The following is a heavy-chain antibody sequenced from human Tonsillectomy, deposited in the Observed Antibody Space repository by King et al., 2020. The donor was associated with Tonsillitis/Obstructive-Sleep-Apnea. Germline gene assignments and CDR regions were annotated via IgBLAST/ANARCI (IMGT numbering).Heavy chain of an antibody. CDR3: AGIKGGYCSSTSCYSAKKNWFDP. V-gene: IGHV4-34*01. D-gene: IGHD2-2*02. CDR1: GGSFSGYY. CDR2: INHSGST. J-gene: IGHJ5*02. Sequence: VQLKQWGAGLLKPSETLSLTCAVYGGSFSGYYWSWIRQPPGKGLEWIGEINHSGSTNYNPSLKSRVTISVDTSKNQFSLKLSSVTAADTAVYYCAGIKGGYCSSTSCYSAKKNWFDPWGQGTLVTVSS.